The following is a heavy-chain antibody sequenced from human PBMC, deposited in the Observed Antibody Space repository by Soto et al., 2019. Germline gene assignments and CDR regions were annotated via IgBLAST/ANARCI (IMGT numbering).Heavy chain of an antibody. V-gene: IGHV3-33*01. J-gene: IGHJ6*02. CDR2: VWYDGGNK. CDR3: VRAAGYSGNDYVYYYGMDV. CDR1: GFTFRNYG. Sequence: QVQLVESGGGVVQPGRSLRLSCAASGFTFRNYGMHWVRQAPAKGLEWVALVWYDGGNKNYVDSVKGRFTISRDNSKNTLDLQMNSLRDEGTAVYYCVRAAGYSGNDYVYYYGMDVLGQGTTVTVSS. D-gene: IGHD5-12*01.